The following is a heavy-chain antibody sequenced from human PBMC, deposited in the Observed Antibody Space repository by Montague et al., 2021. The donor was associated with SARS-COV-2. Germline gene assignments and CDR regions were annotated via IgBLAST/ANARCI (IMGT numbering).Heavy chain of an antibody. D-gene: IGHD3-3*01. Sequence: SETLSLTCTISGGSMRRYYWTWIRQLPGKELEWIGSIYDSGGARYNPSLKSRVSISVDASKNQSSLRVTSVTAADTAVYFCARRGTGNYEILDCWGQGILVTVSS. CDR3: ARRGTGNYEILDC. CDR1: GGSMRRYY. V-gene: IGHV4-59*01. CDR2: IYDSGGA. J-gene: IGHJ4*02.